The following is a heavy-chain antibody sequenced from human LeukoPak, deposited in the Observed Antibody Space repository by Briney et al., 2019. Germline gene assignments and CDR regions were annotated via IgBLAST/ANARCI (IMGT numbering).Heavy chain of an antibody. CDR2: ISSSSSYI. Sequence: GGSLRLSCAASGFTFSSYSMNWVRQAPGKGLEWVSSISSSSSYIYYADPVKGRFTISRDNAKNSLYLQMNSLRAEDTAVYYCARIAVAGNPFDYWGQGTLVTVSS. V-gene: IGHV3-21*01. D-gene: IGHD6-19*01. CDR3: ARIAVAGNPFDY. J-gene: IGHJ4*02. CDR1: GFTFSSYS.